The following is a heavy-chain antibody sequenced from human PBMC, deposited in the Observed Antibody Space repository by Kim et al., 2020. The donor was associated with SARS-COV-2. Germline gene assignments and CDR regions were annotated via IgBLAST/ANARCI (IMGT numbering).Heavy chain of an antibody. CDR3: ATVTTEYYYYGMDV. Sequence: ASVKGRFTISRDNSKNTLYLQMNSLRAEDTAVYDCATVTTEYYYYGMDVWGQGTTVTVSS. J-gene: IGHJ6*02. D-gene: IGHD4-17*01. V-gene: IGHV3-23*01.